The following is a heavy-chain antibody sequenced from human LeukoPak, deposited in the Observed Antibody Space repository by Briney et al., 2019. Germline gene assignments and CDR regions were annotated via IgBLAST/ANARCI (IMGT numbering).Heavy chain of an antibody. CDR1: GYTFTSYG. CDR3: AGYYDSSGCFSV. Sequence: ASVKVSCKASGYTFTSYGISWVRQAPGQGLEWMGWINPNSGGTNYAQKFQGRVTMTRDTSISTAYMELSRLRSEDTAVYYCAGYYDSSGCFSVWGQGTLVTVSS. J-gene: IGHJ4*02. D-gene: IGHD3-22*01. V-gene: IGHV1-2*02. CDR2: INPNSGGT.